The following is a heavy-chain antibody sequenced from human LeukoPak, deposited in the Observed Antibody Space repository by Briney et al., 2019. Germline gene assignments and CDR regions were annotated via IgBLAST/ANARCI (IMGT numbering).Heavy chain of an antibody. Sequence: ASVKVSCKASGGTFSSYAISWVRQATGQGLEWMGWMNPNSGNTGYAQKFQGRVTITRNTSISTAYMELSSLRSEDTAVYYCARGGDPQLRNNWFDPWGQGTLVTVSS. D-gene: IGHD3-10*01. CDR2: MNPNSGNT. J-gene: IGHJ5*02. V-gene: IGHV1-8*03. CDR3: ARGGDPQLRNNWFDP. CDR1: GGTFSSYA.